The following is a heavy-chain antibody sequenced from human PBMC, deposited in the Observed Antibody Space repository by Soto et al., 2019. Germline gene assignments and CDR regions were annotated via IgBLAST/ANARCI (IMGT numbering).Heavy chain of an antibody. J-gene: IGHJ3*02. V-gene: IGHV4-59*01. CDR1: GGPISSYY. Sequence: SETLSLTCTVSGGPISSYYWSWIRQPPGKGLEWIGYIYYSGSTNYNPSLKSRVTISVDTSKNQFSLKLSSVTAADTAVYYCAREGGIGYCSSTSCYPDAFDIWGQGTMVTVSS. CDR3: AREGGIGYCSSTSCYPDAFDI. D-gene: IGHD2-2*01. CDR2: IYYSGST.